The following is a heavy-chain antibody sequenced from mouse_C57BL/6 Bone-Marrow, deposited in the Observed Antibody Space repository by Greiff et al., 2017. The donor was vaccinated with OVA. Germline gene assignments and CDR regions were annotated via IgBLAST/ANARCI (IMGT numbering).Heavy chain of an antibody. CDR3: ARGGFAY. Sequence: QVQLQQPGAELVKPGASVKLSCKASCYTFISYWMHWVKQRPGQGLEWIGSFPPYSGSTNYNEKFKSKATLTEDKSSSTAYMQLSSLTSEDAAVYCGARGGFAYWGQGTLVTVSA. CDR1: CYTFISYW. J-gene: IGHJ3*01. V-gene: IGHV1-64*01. CDR2: FPPYSGST.